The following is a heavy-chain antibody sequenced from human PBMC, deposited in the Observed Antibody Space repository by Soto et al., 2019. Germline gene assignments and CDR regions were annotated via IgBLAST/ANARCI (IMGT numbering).Heavy chain of an antibody. CDR2: IYYSGST. V-gene: IGHV4-61*01. J-gene: IGHJ4*02. CDR3: ARGAAGNAGYMSSTDY. CDR1: GGSVSSGNYY. Sequence: SETLSLTCSVSGGSVSSGNYYWTWIRQPPGKGLEWIGYIYYSGSTNYNPSLKSRVTISVHTSKNQFSLNLSSVTAADTAVYYCARGAAGNAGYMSSTDYWGQGTLVTVSS. D-gene: IGHD6-6*01.